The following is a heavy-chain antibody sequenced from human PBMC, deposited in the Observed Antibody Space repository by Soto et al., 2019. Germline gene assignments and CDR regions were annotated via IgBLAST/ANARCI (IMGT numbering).Heavy chain of an antibody. CDR1: GGSISSGDYY. CDR3: ATVYCSGGSCQTGPYYFDY. Sequence: SETLSLTCTVSGGSISSGDYYWSWIRQPPXKGLEWIGYIYYSGSTYYNPSLKSRVTISVDTSKNQFSLKLSSVTAADTAVYYCATVYCSGGSCQTGPYYFDYWGQGTLVTVSS. J-gene: IGHJ4*02. V-gene: IGHV4-30-4*01. D-gene: IGHD2-15*01. CDR2: IYYSGST.